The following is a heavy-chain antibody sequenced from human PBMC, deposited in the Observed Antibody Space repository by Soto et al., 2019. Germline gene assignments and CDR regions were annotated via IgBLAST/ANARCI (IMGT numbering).Heavy chain of an antibody. Sequence: QVQLVQSGAEVKKPGSWVKVSCKASEGTFSSYAISWGRQAPGKGLEWMGGLIPIFGTANYAQKFQGRVTITADESTSTAYMELSSLRSEDTAVYHCARGGEQWLVQDWFDPWGQGTLVTVSS. D-gene: IGHD6-19*01. CDR2: LIPIFGTA. V-gene: IGHV1-69*12. CDR3: ARGGEQWLVQDWFDP. CDR1: EGTFSSYA. J-gene: IGHJ5*02.